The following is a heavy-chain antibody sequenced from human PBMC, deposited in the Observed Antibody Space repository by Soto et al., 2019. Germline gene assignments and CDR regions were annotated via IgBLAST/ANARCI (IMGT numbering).Heavy chain of an antibody. CDR1: GYTFTSYA. J-gene: IGHJ6*02. V-gene: IGHV1-3*01. Sequence: GASVKVSCKASGYTFTSYAMHWVRQAPGQRLEWMGWINAGNGNTKYSQKFQGRVTITRDTSASTAYMGLSSLRSEDTAVYYCARWYLSARGYYYYGMDVWGQGTTVTVSS. D-gene: IGHD2-15*01. CDR3: ARWYLSARGYYYYGMDV. CDR2: INAGNGNT.